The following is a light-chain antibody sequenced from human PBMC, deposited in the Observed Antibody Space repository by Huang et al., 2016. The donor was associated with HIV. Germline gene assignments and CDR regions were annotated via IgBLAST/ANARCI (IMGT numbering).Light chain of an antibody. V-gene: IGKV1-12*01. CDR2: AAS. CDR1: HDINRW. CDR3: QQAVSFPLT. J-gene: IGKJ4*01. Sequence: DIQMTQSPSSVSASVVDRISFTCRASHDINRWLAWYQQKPGKAPKILIYAASTLQGGVPSRFSGRVSGTGFTLTINNLQPEDFATYFCQQAVSFPLTFGGGTKVEIK.